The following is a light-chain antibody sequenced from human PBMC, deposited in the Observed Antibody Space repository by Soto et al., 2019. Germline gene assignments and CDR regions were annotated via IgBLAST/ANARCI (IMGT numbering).Light chain of an antibody. J-gene: IGLJ2*01. Sequence: QSALTQPRSVSGSPGQSVAISCTGTSSNVGVYSLVSWYQQHPGKAPKLILYDVTKRPSGVPDRFSGSKSGDTASLTISGLQAEYEADYYCCSYTANFAVFGGGTQLTVL. CDR2: DVT. V-gene: IGLV2-11*01. CDR3: CSYTANFAV. CDR1: SSNVGVYSL.